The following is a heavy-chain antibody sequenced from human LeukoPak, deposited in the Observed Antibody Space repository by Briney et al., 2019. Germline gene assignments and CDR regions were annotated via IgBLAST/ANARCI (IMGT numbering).Heavy chain of an antibody. CDR2: INPNSGGT. J-gene: IGHJ6*03. CDR1: GYTFTGYY. V-gene: IGHV1-2*02. D-gene: IGHD2-8*01. CDR3: ARSAEHCNNGVCFTDYYMDV. Sequence: GASVKVSCKASGYTFTGYYMHWVRQAPGQGLEWMGWINPNSGGTNYAQKFQGRVTMTRDTSISTAYMELSSLTSDDTAVYFCARSAEHCNNGVCFTDYYMDVWGKGTTATVSS.